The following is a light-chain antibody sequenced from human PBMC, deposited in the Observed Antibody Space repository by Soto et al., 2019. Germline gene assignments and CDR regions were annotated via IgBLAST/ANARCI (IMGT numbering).Light chain of an antibody. CDR3: QQRSNWTIT. Sequence: EIVFTRSPASLSLSPGARAPLSCRASQSVSSYLAWYQKKTGQAPRILIYDASNRDTGIPARFSGIRSGTGFTLTLRSLDTEDFAVYECQQRSNWTITVGQGTRREIK. CDR1: QSVSSY. J-gene: IGKJ5*01. CDR2: DAS. V-gene: IGKV3-11*01.